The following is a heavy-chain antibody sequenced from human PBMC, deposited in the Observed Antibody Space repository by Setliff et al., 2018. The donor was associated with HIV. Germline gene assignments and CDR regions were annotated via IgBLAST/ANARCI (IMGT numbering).Heavy chain of an antibody. CDR2: IKSKSDGGAV. V-gene: IGHV3-15*06. D-gene: IGHD3-22*01. CDR1: GFTFRNAW. CDR3: ARVDYHDYNGYIDF. J-gene: IGHJ4*02. Sequence: GGSLRLSCAASGFTFRNAWMSWVRQAPGKGLEWVGRIKSKSDGGAVHYAAPVKGRFTISRDDSQDTLYLEMNSLTNEDTAMYYCARVDYHDYNGYIDFWGQGTLVTVSS.